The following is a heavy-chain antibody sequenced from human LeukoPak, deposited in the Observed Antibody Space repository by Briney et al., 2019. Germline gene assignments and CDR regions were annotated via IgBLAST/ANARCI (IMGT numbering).Heavy chain of an antibody. Sequence: SETLSLTCAVSGYSISSGYYWGWIRQPPGKGLEWIGSIYHSGSTYYNPSLKSRVTISVDTSKNQFSLKLSSVTAADTAVYYCASTSYQLLGEYYFVYWGQGTLVTVSS. V-gene: IGHV4-38-2*01. CDR2: IYHSGST. D-gene: IGHD2-2*01. CDR1: GYSISSGYY. J-gene: IGHJ4*02. CDR3: ASTSYQLLGEYYFVY.